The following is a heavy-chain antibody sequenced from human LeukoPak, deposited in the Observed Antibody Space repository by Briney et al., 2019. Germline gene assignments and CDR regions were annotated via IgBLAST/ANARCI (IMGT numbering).Heavy chain of an antibody. V-gene: IGHV4-4*02. Sequence: PSGTLSLTCAVSGGSISSSNWWSWVRQPPGKGLEWIGEIYHSGSTNYNPSLKSRVTISVDKSKNQFSLKLSSVTAADTAVYYCARLYYYGSGSYFFDYWGQGTLVTVSS. D-gene: IGHD3-10*01. J-gene: IGHJ4*02. CDR2: IYHSGST. CDR3: ARLYYYGSGSYFFDY. CDR1: GGSISSSNW.